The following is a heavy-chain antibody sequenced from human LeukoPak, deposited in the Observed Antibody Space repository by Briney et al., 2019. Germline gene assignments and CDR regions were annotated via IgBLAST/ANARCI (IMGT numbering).Heavy chain of an antibody. CDR2: IYYSGST. CDR1: GGSISSYY. CDR3: AGGGYSNWFDP. J-gene: IGHJ5*02. D-gene: IGHD6-13*01. V-gene: IGHV4-59*01. Sequence: PSETLSLTCTVSGGSISSYYWSWIRQPPGKGLEWIGYIYYSGSTNYNPSLKSRVTISVDTSKNQFSLKLSSVTAADTAVYYCAGGGYSNWFDPWGQGTLVTVSS.